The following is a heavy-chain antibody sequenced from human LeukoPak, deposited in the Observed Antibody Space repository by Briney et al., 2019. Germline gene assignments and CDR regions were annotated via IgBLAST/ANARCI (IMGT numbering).Heavy chain of an antibody. CDR3: ARSRWGRAAAGTHFDY. Sequence: GGSLRLSCAASGFTFSSYWMHWVRQAPGKGLEWVAVISYDGSNKYYADSVKGRFTISRDNSKNTLYLQMNSLRAEDTAVYYCARSRWGRAAAGTHFDYWGQGTLVTVSS. D-gene: IGHD6-13*01. J-gene: IGHJ4*02. CDR2: ISYDGSNK. V-gene: IGHV3-30-3*01. CDR1: GFTFSSYW.